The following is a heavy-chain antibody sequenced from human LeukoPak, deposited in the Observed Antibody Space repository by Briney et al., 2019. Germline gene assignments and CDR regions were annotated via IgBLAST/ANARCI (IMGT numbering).Heavy chain of an antibody. J-gene: IGHJ6*03. Sequence: ASVKVSCKASGYTFTSYGISWVRQAPGQGLEWMGWISAYNGNTNYAQKLQGRVTMTTDTSTSTAYMELRSLRPDDTAVYYCARDPEGTYYYYYYMDVWGKGTTVTVSS. CDR2: ISAYNGNT. CDR3: ARDPEGTYYYYYYMDV. V-gene: IGHV1-18*01. CDR1: GYTFTSYG. D-gene: IGHD1-14*01.